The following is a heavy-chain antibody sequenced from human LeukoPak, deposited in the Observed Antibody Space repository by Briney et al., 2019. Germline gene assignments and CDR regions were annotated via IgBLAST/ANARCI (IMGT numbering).Heavy chain of an antibody. CDR1: GGSISSYY. V-gene: IGHV4-59*01. D-gene: IGHD3-10*01. J-gene: IGHJ4*02. CDR3: ARAWSYYPNYYFDY. CDR2: IYYSGST. Sequence: SETLSLTCTVSGGSISSYYWSWIRQPPGKGLEWIGYIYYSGSTNYNPSLKSRVTISVGTSKNQFSLKLSSVTAADTAVYYCARAWSYYPNYYFDYWGQGTLVTVSS.